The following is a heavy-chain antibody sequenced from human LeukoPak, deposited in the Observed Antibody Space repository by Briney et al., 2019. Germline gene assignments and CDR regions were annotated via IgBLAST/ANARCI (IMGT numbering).Heavy chain of an antibody. V-gene: IGHV3-48*03. D-gene: IGHD3-22*01. Sequence: GGSLRLSCAASGFTFSSYEMNWVRQAPGKGLEWVSYISSSGSTIYYADSVKGRFTISRDSAKNSLYLQMNSLRAEDTAVYYCATLDYDSSAPLGYWGQGTLVTVSS. CDR3: ATLDYDSSAPLGY. J-gene: IGHJ4*02. CDR2: ISSSGSTI. CDR1: GFTFSSYE.